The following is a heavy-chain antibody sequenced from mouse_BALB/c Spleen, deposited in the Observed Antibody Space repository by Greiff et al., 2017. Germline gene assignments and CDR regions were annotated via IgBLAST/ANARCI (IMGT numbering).Heavy chain of an antibody. Sequence: EVKLMESGGGLVKPGGSLKLSCAASGFTFSSYTMSWVRQTPEKRLEWVATISSGGSYTYYPDSVKGRFTISRDNAKNTLYLQMSSLKSEDTAMYYCTRDKEGSYLYAMDYWGQGTSVTVSS. D-gene: IGHD1-1*02. CDR3: TRDKEGSYLYAMDY. V-gene: IGHV5-6-4*01. CDR1: GFTFSSYT. J-gene: IGHJ4*01. CDR2: ISSGGSYT.